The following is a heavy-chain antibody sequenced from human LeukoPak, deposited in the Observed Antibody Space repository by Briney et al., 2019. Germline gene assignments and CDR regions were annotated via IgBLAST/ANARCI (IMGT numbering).Heavy chain of an antibody. CDR1: GGSFSGYY. V-gene: IGHV4-34*01. CDR2: INHSGST. CDR3: ARRGTLPDY. Sequence: PSETLSLTCAVYGGSFSGYYWSWIRQPPGKGLEWIGEINHSGSTNYNPSLKSRVTISVDTSKNQFSLKLSSVTAADTAVYYCARRGTLPDYWGQGTLVTVSS. J-gene: IGHJ4*02.